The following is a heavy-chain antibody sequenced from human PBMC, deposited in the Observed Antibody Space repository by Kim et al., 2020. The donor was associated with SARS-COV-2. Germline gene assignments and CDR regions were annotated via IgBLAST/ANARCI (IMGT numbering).Heavy chain of an antibody. V-gene: IGHV1-18*01. CDR3: ARVDSSGWFMDY. Sequence: ASVKVSCKASGYTFTNYGLSWVRQAPGQGLEWMGWISVYSDDTNYAQKLQGRLTMTTDTSTSTAYMELRSLRSDDTAMYYCARVDSSGWFMDYWGQGTLVTVSS. J-gene: IGHJ4*02. CDR1: GYTFTNYG. D-gene: IGHD6-19*01. CDR2: ISVYSDDT.